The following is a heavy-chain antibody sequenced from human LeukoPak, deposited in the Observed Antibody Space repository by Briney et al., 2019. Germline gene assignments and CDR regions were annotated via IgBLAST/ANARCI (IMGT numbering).Heavy chain of an antibody. CDR3: TTPPEAGSGSYRIFSY. V-gene: IGHV3-15*01. Sequence: GGSLRLSCAASGFSFSNAWMSWVRQVPGKGLEWVGRIKSKTDGGTTDYAAPVKGRFIISRDDSKNTLYLQMNSLKTEDTAVYYCTTPPEAGSGSYRIFSYWGQGALVTVSS. CDR2: IKSKTDGGTT. J-gene: IGHJ4*02. CDR1: GFSFSNAW. D-gene: IGHD3-10*01.